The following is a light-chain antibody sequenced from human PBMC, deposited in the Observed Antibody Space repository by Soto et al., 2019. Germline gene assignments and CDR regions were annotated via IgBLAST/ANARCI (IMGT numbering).Light chain of an antibody. CDR3: MQSTQLPQT. V-gene: IGKV2D-29*02. Sequence: DVVMTQTPLSLSVAPGQPASISCKSSQSLLHITGETFLFWYLQKPGQSPQLLIYEVSTRVSGVPDRFSGSGSGTDFTLEISRVETDDVGIYYRMQSTQLPQTFGQGTKVDIK. J-gene: IGKJ1*01. CDR2: EVS. CDR1: QSLLHITGETF.